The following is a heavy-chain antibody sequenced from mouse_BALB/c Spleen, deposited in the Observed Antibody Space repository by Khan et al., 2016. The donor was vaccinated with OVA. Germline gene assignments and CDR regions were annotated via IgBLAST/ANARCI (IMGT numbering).Heavy chain of an antibody. CDR1: GFSLSDYG. Sequence: QVQLKQSGPGLVAPSQNLSLTCTVSGFSLSDYGVSWIRQPPGKGLEWLGVIWGGGSTYYNSALRSRLSISKDNSKSQAFLKMSSLQNDDTAMFYCAKGVWSYYYSLDYWGQGTSVTVSS. J-gene: IGHJ4*01. V-gene: IGHV2-6-5*01. CDR2: IWGGGST. CDR3: AKGVWSYYYSLDY.